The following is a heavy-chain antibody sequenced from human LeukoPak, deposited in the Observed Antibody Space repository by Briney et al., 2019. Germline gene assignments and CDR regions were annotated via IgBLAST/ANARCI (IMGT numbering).Heavy chain of an antibody. CDR2: MNPNSGNT. V-gene: IGHV1-8*01. CDR3: ARRAGSSSWRGWFDP. Sequence: GASVKVSCKASGYIFTKYPMNWVRQATGQGLEWMGWMNPNSGNTGYAQKFQGRVTMTRNTSISTAYMELSSLRSEDTAVYYCARRAGSSSWRGWFDPWGQGTLVTVSS. D-gene: IGHD6-13*01. CDR1: GYIFTKYP. J-gene: IGHJ5*02.